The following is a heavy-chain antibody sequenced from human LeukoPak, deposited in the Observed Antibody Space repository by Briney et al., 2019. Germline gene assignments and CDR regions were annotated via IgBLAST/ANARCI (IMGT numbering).Heavy chain of an antibody. CDR3: ATYGVDY. Sequence: GGSLRLSCAASGFTFRRRGMSWVRQAPGKGLEWVSSISGGGGSTYYADSVKGRFTISRDNSKNTLYLQMNSLRVEDTAVYYCATYGVDYWGQGTLVTVSS. V-gene: IGHV3-23*01. CDR2: ISGGGGST. D-gene: IGHD3-10*01. CDR1: GFTFRRRG. J-gene: IGHJ4*02.